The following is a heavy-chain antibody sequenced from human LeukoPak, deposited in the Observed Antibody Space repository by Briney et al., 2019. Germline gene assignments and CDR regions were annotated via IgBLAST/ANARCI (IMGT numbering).Heavy chain of an antibody. CDR1: GFTFGSYA. CDR2: ISSNGGST. V-gene: IGHV3-64*01. J-gene: IGHJ6*03. D-gene: IGHD5-24*01. Sequence: GGSLRLSCAASGFTFGSYAMHWVRQAPGKGLEYVSAISSNGGSTYYANSVKGRFTISRDNSKNTLYLQMGSLRAEDMAVYYCARPTKDNYYYYYMDVWGKGTTVTISS. CDR3: ARPTKDNYYYYYMDV.